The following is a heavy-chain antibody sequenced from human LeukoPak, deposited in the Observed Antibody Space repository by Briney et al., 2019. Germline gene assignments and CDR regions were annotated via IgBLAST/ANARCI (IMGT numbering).Heavy chain of an antibody. V-gene: IGHV7-4-1*02. D-gene: IGHD2/OR15-2a*01. J-gene: IGHJ4*02. CDR1: GYTFTTYS. Sequence: ASVKVSCKASGYTFTTYSLNWVRQAPGQGLEWMGWINTNTGNPTYAQDFTGRFVLSLDTSVSTAYLQISSLKAEDTAIYYCARANIAVTGAFDYWGQGTLVTVSS. CDR2: INTNTGNP. CDR3: ARANIAVTGAFDY.